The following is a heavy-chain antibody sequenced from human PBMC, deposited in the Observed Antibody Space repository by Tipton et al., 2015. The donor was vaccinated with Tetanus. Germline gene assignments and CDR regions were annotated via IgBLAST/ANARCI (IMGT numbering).Heavy chain of an antibody. CDR1: GFMFSSYT. V-gene: IGHV3-23*01. Sequence: SLRLSCAASGFMFSSYTMSWVRQAPGKGLEWVSAISGSGGGTYYADSVKGRFIISRDNSKNTLYLQMNSLRAEDTAVYYCAKDRYDSSGYYYLWDYWGQGTLVTVSS. J-gene: IGHJ4*02. CDR3: AKDRYDSSGYYYLWDY. D-gene: IGHD3-22*01. CDR2: ISGSGGGT.